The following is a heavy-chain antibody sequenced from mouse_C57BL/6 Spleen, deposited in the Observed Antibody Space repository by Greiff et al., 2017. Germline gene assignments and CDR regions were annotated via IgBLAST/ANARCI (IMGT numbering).Heavy chain of an antibody. V-gene: IGHV1-80*01. CDR1: GYAFSSYW. D-gene: IGHD2-4*01. Sequence: QVQLQQSGAELVKPGASVKISCKASGYAFSSYWMNWVKQRPGKGLEWIGQIYPGDGDTNYNGKFKGKATLTADKSSSTAYMQLSSLTSEDSAVYFCARGGDYYDYPAWFAYWGQGTLVTVSA. J-gene: IGHJ3*01. CDR3: ARGGDYYDYPAWFAY. CDR2: IYPGDGDT.